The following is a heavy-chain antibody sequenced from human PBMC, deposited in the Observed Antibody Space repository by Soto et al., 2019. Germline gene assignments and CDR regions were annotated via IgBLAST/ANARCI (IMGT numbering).Heavy chain of an antibody. J-gene: IGHJ4*02. V-gene: IGHV3-9*01. CDR1: EISFDDYA. CDR3: AKDTAPGFYDANGHFDY. D-gene: IGHD2-8*01. CDR2: INWDSGDI. Sequence: VQLVESGGGLVQPGRSRRLSCVVSEISFDDYAMHWVRQVPGKGLEWVSGINWDSGDIGYADSVKGRFTISRDNAKNSLYLQMNSLRTEDTALYYCAKDTAPGFYDANGHFDYWGQGTPVTVSS.